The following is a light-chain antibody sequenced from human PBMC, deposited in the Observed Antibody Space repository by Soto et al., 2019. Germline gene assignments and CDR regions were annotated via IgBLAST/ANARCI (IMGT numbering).Light chain of an antibody. CDR2: DVS. Sequence: QPVLAQPASVSGSPGQSIAISCAGTISDVGGYNSVSWYQQHPGKAPKLMIYDVSNRPSGVSNRFSGSKSVNTASLTISGLQAEDEADYYCCSFTSSSTPGYVFGTGTKLTVL. CDR3: CSFTSSSTPGYV. CDR1: ISDVGGYNS. V-gene: IGLV2-14*03. J-gene: IGLJ1*01.